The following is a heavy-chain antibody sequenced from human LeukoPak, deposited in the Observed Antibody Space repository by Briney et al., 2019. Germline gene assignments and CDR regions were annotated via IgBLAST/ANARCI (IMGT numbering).Heavy chain of an antibody. CDR2: IIPSLDVA. D-gene: IGHD2-15*01. CDR3: ARDHCSPGTCLGGH. Sequence: ASVKVSCKASGYTFTSYAMHWVRQAPGQGLEWIGRIIPSLDVANYAHKFQGRVTLSVDRDTATTYMEVTSLRSEDTAIYYCARDHCSPGTCLGGHWGQGTLVTVSS. J-gene: IGHJ4*02. V-gene: IGHV1-69*04. CDR1: GYTFTSYA.